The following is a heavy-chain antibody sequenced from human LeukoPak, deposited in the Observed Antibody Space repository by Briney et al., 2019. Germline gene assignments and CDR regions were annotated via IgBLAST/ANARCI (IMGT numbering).Heavy chain of an antibody. CDR2: IIPILGIA. D-gene: IGHD6-19*01. CDR1: GGTFSSYT. J-gene: IGHJ6*02. V-gene: IGHV1-69*02. CDR3: AKGVNSGWLADGYYGMDV. Sequence: SVKVSCKASGGTFSSYTISWVRQAPGQGLEWMGRIIPILGIANYAQKFQGRVTITADKSTSTAYMGLSSLRSEDTAVYYCAKGVNSGWLADGYYGMDVWGQGTTVTVSS.